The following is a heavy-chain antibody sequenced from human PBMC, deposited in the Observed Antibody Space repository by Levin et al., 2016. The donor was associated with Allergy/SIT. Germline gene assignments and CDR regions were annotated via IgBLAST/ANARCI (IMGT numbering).Heavy chain of an antibody. CDR3: ARDTNGLPY. Sequence: GESLKISCAASGFTISSYGMHWVRQAPGKGLEWVAFIRNDGSNKYYADYADSVKGRFTISRDNPENALYLQMNSLRVEDTAVYYCARDTNGLPYWGQGTLVTVSS. D-gene: IGHD5-24*01. CDR2: IRNDGSNK. CDR1: GFTISSYG. J-gene: IGHJ4*02. V-gene: IGHV3-30*02.